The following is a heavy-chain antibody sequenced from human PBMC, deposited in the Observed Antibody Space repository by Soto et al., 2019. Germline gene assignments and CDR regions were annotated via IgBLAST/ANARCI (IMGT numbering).Heavy chain of an antibody. CDR2: IYYSGST. Sequence: KQSQTLSLTCTVSGGSISSSSYYWGWIRQPPGKGLEWIGSIYYSGSTYYTPSLKSRFTISVDTSKNQFSLKLSSVTAADTAVYYCARYVWGRIYYFDYWGQGTLVTVSS. J-gene: IGHJ4*02. CDR3: ARYVWGRIYYFDY. CDR1: GGSISSSSYY. V-gene: IGHV4-39*01. D-gene: IGHD3-16*01.